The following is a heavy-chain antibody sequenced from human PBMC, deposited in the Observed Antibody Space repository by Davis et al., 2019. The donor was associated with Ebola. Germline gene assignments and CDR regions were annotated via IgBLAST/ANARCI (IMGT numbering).Heavy chain of an antibody. CDR1: GGSFSGYY. CDR2: INHSGST. D-gene: IGHD3-9*01. Sequence: SETLSLTCAVYGGSFSGYYWSWIRQPPGKGLEWIGEINHSGSTNYNPSLKSRVTRSVDTSKNQFSLKLSSVTAADTAVYYCAKGRILLRYFDWLSYFDYWGQGTLVTVSS. CDR3: AKGRILLRYFDWLSYFDY. J-gene: IGHJ4*02. V-gene: IGHV4-34*01.